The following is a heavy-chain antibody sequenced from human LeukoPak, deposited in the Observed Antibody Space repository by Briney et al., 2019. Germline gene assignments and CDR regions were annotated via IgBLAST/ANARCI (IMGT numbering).Heavy chain of an antibody. J-gene: IGHJ4*02. CDR3: AMSLSWPKFDF. Sequence: GGSLRLSCATSGFSFASYAMSWVRQAPGQGLEWVSSISGTDVRLHIADSVKGRFTISRDNSKNTLFLQMTSLTAGDTATYYCAMSLSWPKFDFWGQGTLVTVSS. CDR1: GFSFASYA. V-gene: IGHV3-23*01. CDR2: ISGTDVRL. D-gene: IGHD5/OR15-5a*01.